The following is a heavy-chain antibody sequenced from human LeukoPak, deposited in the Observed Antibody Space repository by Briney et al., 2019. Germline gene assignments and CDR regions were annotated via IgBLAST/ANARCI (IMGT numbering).Heavy chain of an antibody. CDR1: GYTFTSYG. J-gene: IGHJ5*02. V-gene: IGHV1-18*01. D-gene: IGHD3-16*02. CDR3: ARKGVTFGGVITYNWFDP. Sequence: ASVKVSCKASGYTFTSYGISWVRQAPGQGLEWMGWISAYNGNTNYAQKLQGRVTMTTDTSTSTAYMELSSLRSDDTAVYYCARKGVTFGGVITYNWFDPWGQGTLVTVSS. CDR2: ISAYNGNT.